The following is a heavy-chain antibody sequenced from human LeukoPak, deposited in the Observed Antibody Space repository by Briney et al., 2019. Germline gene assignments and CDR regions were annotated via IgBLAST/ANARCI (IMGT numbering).Heavy chain of an antibody. D-gene: IGHD4-17*01. CDR3: ARQDATTVFYGMDV. V-gene: IGHV3-48*03. Sequence: GGSLRLSCAASGFTFNNYDMMWVRQAPGKGLKWVSYISESGTTVYYGDSVKGRLTISRDNGKNSLYLQMNSLRAEDTAVYYCARQDATTVFYGMDVWGQGTTVTVSS. CDR2: ISESGTTV. J-gene: IGHJ6*02. CDR1: GFTFNNYD.